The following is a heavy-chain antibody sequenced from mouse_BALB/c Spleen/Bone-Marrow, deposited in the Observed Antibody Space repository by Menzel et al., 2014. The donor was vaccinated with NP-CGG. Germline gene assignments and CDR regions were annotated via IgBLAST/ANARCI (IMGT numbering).Heavy chain of an antibody. CDR3: ARDGGLRGLYPMDY. J-gene: IGHJ4*01. CDR1: GFTFSSYA. V-gene: IGHV5-6-5*01. D-gene: IGHD2-4*01. Sequence: EVKLEESGGGLVKPGGSLKLSCAGSGFTFSSYAMSWGRQTPEKRLEWVASISSGGGTYYPASVKGRFTISRDNVRNILYLQMSSLRSEDTAMYYCARDGGLRGLYPMDYWGQGTSVTVSS. CDR2: ISSGGGT.